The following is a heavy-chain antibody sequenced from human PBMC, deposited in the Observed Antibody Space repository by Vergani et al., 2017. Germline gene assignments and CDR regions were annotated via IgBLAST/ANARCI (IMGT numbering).Heavy chain of an antibody. V-gene: IGHV4-61*02. CDR2: IYNTGST. J-gene: IGHJ3*02. CDR3: ARSYDFWSGYSGGGDAFDI. CDR1: GGSINSDSHY. D-gene: IGHD3-3*01. Sequence: QVQLQESGPGLVKPSQTLSLTCTVSGGSINSDSHYWTWIRQPAGKGLEWLGRIYNTGSTHYNPSLKSRVTISVDTSKNHFSLKLSSVTAADTAVYYCARSYDFWSGYSGGGDAFDIWGQGTMVTVSS.